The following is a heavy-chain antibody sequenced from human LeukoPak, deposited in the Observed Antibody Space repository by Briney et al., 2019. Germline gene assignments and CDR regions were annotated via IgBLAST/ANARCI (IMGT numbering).Heavy chain of an antibody. CDR1: RFPFSTYS. D-gene: IGHD2-2*01. Sequence: GALRLSCAASRFPFSTYSMNWVRQAPGKGLEWVSYISSSSSTIYYADSVKGLFTISRDNANNSLYLQMNSLRVEDTAVYYCARDRDDQLLSGYFDSWGQGTLVTVSS. J-gene: IGHJ4*02. CDR2: ISSSSSTI. V-gene: IGHV3-48*01. CDR3: ARDRDDQLLSGYFDS.